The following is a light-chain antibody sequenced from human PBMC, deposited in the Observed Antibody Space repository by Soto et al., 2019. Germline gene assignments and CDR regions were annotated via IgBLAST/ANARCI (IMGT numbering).Light chain of an antibody. J-gene: IGLJ1*01. CDR2: EVS. V-gene: IGLV2-8*01. CDR3: SSYAGSNTYV. CDR1: SSDVGGYNY. Sequence: QSVLTQPPSASGSPGQSVTISCTGTSSDVGGYNYVSWYQQHPGKAPKLMIYEVSKRPSGVPDRFSGFKSGNTASLPVSGLQAEDEADYYCSSYAGSNTYVFGTGTKVTVL.